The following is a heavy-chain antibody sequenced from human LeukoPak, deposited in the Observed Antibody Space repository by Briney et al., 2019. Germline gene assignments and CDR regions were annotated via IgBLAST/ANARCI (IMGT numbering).Heavy chain of an antibody. CDR2: IGGRGGST. J-gene: IGHJ5*02. CDR3: GEEGGA. D-gene: IGHD3-16*01. Sequence: GKGLEWVSAIGGRGGSTYYADFLEGRFTIARDNSKDMVYLQMNSLKVEDTAIYYCGEEGGAWGQGTKVTVSS. V-gene: IGHV3-23*01.